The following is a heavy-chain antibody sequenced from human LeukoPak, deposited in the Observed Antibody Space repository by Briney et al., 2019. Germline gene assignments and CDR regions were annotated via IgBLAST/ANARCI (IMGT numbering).Heavy chain of an antibody. CDR3: AREDTRDAFDI. CDR2: MSSSGSHI. J-gene: IGHJ3*02. V-gene: IGHV3-48*03. Sequence: QPGGSLRLSFAASGXTFSTSEMSWVRQAPGKGLEWISYMSSSGSHIFYADSVKGRFIISRDNARNSLYLQMSRLRAEDTAVYYCAREDTRDAFDIWGQGTMVTVSS. CDR1: GXTFSTSE. D-gene: IGHD2-2*01.